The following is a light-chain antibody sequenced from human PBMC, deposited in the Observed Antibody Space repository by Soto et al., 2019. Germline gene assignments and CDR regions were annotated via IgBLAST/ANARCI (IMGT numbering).Light chain of an antibody. V-gene: IGKV3-15*01. CDR2: GAS. J-gene: IGKJ1*01. Sequence: EIVMTQSPAILSVSPGEKTTQSCRASQSVSSNLAWYQQKPGQAPRLLIYGASTRATGIPARFSGSGSGTEFTLTISSLQSEDFAVYYCQQYNNWPQAFGQGT. CDR1: QSVSSN. CDR3: QQYNNWPQA.